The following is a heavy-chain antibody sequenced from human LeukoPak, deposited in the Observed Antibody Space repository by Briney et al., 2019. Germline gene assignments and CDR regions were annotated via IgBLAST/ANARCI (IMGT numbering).Heavy chain of an antibody. CDR1: GYTFTGYY. Sequence: ASVKVSCKASGYTFTGYYMHWVRQAPGQGLEWMGWINPNSGGTNYAQKFQGRVTMTRDTSISTAYMELSRLRSDDTAVYYCATGINIVVVPAAPTEPFDYWGQGTLVTVSS. V-gene: IGHV1-2*02. CDR3: ATGINIVVVPAAPTEPFDY. D-gene: IGHD2-2*01. J-gene: IGHJ4*02. CDR2: INPNSGGT.